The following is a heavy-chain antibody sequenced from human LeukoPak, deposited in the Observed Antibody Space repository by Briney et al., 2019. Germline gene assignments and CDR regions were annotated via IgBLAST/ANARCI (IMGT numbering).Heavy chain of an antibody. D-gene: IGHD6-6*01. CDR3: ARWPYSSSYYFDY. V-gene: IGHV3-7*01. CDR2: IKQDGSEK. J-gene: IGHJ4*02. Sequence: QTGGSLRLSCAASGFTFSSYWMNWVRQAPGKGLEWVVNIKQDGSEKYYVDSVKGRFTISRDNAKNSLFLQMNNVRTEDTAVYYCARWPYSSSYYFDYWGQGTLVTVSS. CDR1: GFTFSSYW.